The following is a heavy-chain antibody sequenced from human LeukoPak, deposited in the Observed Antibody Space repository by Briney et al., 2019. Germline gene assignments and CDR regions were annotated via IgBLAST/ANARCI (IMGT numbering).Heavy chain of an antibody. V-gene: IGHV3-30-3*01. J-gene: IGHJ3*02. CDR2: ISYDGSNK. Sequence: GGSLRLSCAASGFTFSSYAMHWVRQAPGKGLEWVAVISYDGSNKYYADSVKGRFTISRDNSKNTLYLQMNSLRAEDTAVYYCARDSEKSPITMIVVVSFQPAFDIWGQGTMVTVSS. CDR3: ARDSEKSPITMIVVVSFQPAFDI. CDR1: GFTFSSYA. D-gene: IGHD3-22*01.